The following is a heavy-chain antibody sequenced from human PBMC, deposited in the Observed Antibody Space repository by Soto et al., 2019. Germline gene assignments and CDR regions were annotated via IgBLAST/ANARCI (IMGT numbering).Heavy chain of an antibody. CDR3: ARDDRVAARPQVIDY. Sequence: EVQLVESGGGLVKPGGSLRLSCAASGFTFSSYSMNWVRQAPGKGLEWVSSISSSSSYIYYADSVKGRFTISRDNAKNSLYLQMNSLRAEDTAVYYCARDDRVAARPQVIDYWGQGTLVTVSS. V-gene: IGHV3-21*01. CDR1: GFTFSSYS. J-gene: IGHJ4*02. D-gene: IGHD6-6*01. CDR2: ISSSSSYI.